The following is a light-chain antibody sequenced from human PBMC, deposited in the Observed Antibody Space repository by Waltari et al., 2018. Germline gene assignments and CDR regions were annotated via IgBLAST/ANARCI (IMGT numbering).Light chain of an antibody. Sequence: DIVLTLFPGTLSLSAGERATLSCRASPSIGKYLAWSQLRPGQAPRLLIYDAYIRAAGIPDRFSGSGSGTDFSLTISRLEPDDFAMYYCQHYVRLPVTFGQGTKVEIK. V-gene: IGKV3-20*01. CDR1: PSIGKY. CDR3: QHYVRLPVT. J-gene: IGKJ1*01. CDR2: DAY.